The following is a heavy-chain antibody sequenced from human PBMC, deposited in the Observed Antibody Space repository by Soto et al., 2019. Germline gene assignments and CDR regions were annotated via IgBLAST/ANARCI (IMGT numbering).Heavy chain of an antibody. CDR3: TRAARRRGWFDP. J-gene: IGHJ5*02. CDR2: INHSGST. CDR1: GWSFSGYY. D-gene: IGHD6-6*01. V-gene: IGHV4-34*01. Sequence: PSETLSLTCAVYGWSFSGYYWSWIRQPPGKGLEWIGEINHSGSTNYNPSLKSRVTISVDTSKNQFSLKLSSVTAADTAVYYCTRAARRRGWFDPWGQGTLVTVSS.